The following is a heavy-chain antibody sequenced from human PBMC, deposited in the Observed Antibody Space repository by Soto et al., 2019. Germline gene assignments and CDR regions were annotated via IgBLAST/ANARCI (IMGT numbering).Heavy chain of an antibody. CDR3: ASSGWDDYYYYGMEV. V-gene: IGHV3-33*01. Sequence: PGGSLRLSCAASGFTFSSYGMHWVRQAPGKGLEWVAVIWYDGSNKYYADSVKGRFTISRDNSKNTLYLQMNSLRAEDTAVYYCASSGWDDYYYYGMEVWGQGTTVTVSS. J-gene: IGHJ6*02. CDR1: GFTFSSYG. CDR2: IWYDGSNK. D-gene: IGHD6-19*01.